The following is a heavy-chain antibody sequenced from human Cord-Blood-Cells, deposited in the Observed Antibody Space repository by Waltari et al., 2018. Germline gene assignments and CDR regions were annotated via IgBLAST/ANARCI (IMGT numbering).Heavy chain of an antibody. Sequence: EVQLVESGGGLVKPGGSLRLSCAAPGFTFSSYSMHWVRQAPGKGLEWVSSISSSSSYIYYADSVKGRFTISRDNAKNSLYLQMNSLRAEDTAVYYCATSGPDIVVVPAAIDYWGQGTLVTVSS. J-gene: IGHJ4*02. CDR3: ATSGPDIVVVPAAIDY. CDR1: GFTFSSYS. CDR2: ISSSSSYI. D-gene: IGHD2-2*01. V-gene: IGHV3-21*01.